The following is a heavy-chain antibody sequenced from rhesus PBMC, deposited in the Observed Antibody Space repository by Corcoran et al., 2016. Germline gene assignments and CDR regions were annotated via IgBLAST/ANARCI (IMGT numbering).Heavy chain of an antibody. CDR1: GYSISSGYG. D-gene: IGHD3-40*01. CDR2: ISHSGST. J-gene: IGHJ4*01. Sequence: QLQLQESGPGLVKPSETLSLTCAVSGYSISSGYGWSWIRQPPGKGLEWIGFISHSGSTSYNPSLNSRVTLSRDTSKNQFSLKLSSVTAADTAVYYCARVGPYDLVDYWGQGVLVTVSS. V-gene: IGHV4-122*02. CDR3: ARVGPYDLVDY.